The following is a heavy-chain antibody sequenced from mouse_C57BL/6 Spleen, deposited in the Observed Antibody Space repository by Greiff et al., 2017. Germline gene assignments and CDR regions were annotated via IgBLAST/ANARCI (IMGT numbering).Heavy chain of an antibody. D-gene: IGHD4-1*01. Sequence: VKVVESGPGLVAPSQSLSITCTVSGFSLTSYGVDWVRQSPGKGLEWLGVIWGVGSTNYNSALKSRLSISKDNSQSQVFLKMNSLQTDDTAMYYCASWDGEGFAYWGQGTLVTVSA. CDR1: GFSLTSYG. CDR3: ASWDGEGFAY. CDR2: IWGVGST. V-gene: IGHV2-6*01. J-gene: IGHJ3*01.